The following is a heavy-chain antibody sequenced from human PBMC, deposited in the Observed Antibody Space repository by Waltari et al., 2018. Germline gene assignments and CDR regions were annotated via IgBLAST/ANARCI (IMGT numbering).Heavy chain of an antibody. Sequence: ELQLLESGGGLVQSGGSLILSCAASGFTFSSYAMSWVRQAPGKGLEWVSGIRNSGDSTDYADSVQGRFTISRDNSKNTLYLYMNSLRAEDTAVYYCARLYYTADYWGQGTLVTVSS. D-gene: IGHD3-22*01. CDR2: IRNSGDST. V-gene: IGHV3-23*01. CDR3: ARLYYTADY. CDR1: GFTFSSYA. J-gene: IGHJ4*02.